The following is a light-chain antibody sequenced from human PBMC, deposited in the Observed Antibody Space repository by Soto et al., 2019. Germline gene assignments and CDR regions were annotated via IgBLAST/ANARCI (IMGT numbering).Light chain of an antibody. CDR1: QGIRNY. J-gene: IGKJ2*01. V-gene: IGKV1-17*01. CDR3: LQHNTYPYT. CDR2: VAS. Sequence: IQMTQSPSSLSASVGDTVTVTCRASQGIRNYLNWFQQKPGKAPKRLISVASTLQSGVPSRFSGSRSGTEFTLTISSLQPEDSATYSCLQHNTYPYTFGQGTKLEIK.